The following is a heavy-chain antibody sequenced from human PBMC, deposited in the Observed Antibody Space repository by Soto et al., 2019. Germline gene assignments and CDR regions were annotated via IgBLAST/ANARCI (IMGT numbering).Heavy chain of an antibody. J-gene: IGHJ4*02. CDR2: IGGSGDGT. D-gene: IGHD2-21*02. Sequence: GGSLILSCEASGFTFSSYTMNWVRRAPGKGLEWVATIGGSGDGTYYGDSVKGRFTISRDNSKNTVYLQMNSLRAEDTAIYYCARAREPSLLRLPSYDWGQGTLVTVS. CDR1: GFTFSSYT. CDR3: ARAREPSLLRLPSYD. V-gene: IGHV3-23*01.